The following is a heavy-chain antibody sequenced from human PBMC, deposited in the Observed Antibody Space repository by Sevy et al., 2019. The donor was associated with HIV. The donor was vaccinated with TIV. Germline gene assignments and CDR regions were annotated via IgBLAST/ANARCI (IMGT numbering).Heavy chain of an antibody. J-gene: IGHJ4*02. Sequence: GGSLRLSCAASGFIFANYAIQWVRQAPGKGLEYVSSISSNSIVTKYANSVKGRFTISRDNSKNTLYLQMGSLRDEDMAVYYCASFSGRESGDYIDFWGQGTLVTVSS. CDR3: ASFSGRESGDYIDF. D-gene: IGHD3-10*01. CDR2: ISSNSIVT. CDR1: GFIFANYA. V-gene: IGHV3-64*01.